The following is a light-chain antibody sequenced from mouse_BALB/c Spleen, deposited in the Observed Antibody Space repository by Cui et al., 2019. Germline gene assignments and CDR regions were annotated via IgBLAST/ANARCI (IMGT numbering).Light chain of an antibody. CDR2: YGT. J-gene: IGKJ2*01. CDR3: LQYDNLPRT. V-gene: IGKV19-93*01. CDR1: PDINKD. Sequence: DTTMTQSPSSLSVAPGGKVTITCKASPDINKDMDWYQQKPGKPPRLLIHYGTTLRPGVPSRFTSSGYGRDFCFTIGNPDSEDIANYYCLQYDNLPRTFGAGTKLEIK.